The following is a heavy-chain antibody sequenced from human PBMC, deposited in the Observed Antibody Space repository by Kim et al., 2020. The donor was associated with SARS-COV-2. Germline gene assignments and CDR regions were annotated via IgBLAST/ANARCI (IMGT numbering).Heavy chain of an antibody. CDR1: GFTFSDYG. CDR3: VRGRFRYYFDY. Sequence: GGSLRLSCAASGFTFSDYGVHWVRQAPGKGLEWVAIIWYDGTNKNYAESVKGRFTISRDNSNNTLYLQMNSVRAEDTAVYYCVRGRFRYYFDYWVHGTLVTVSS. CDR2: IWYDGTNK. V-gene: IGHV3-33*01. J-gene: IGHJ4*01.